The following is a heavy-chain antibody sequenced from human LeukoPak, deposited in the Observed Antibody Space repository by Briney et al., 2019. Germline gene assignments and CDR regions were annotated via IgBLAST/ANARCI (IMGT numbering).Heavy chain of an antibody. V-gene: IGHV1-2*02. J-gene: IGHJ3*02. Sequence: ASVKVSCKASGYTFSGYYMHWVRQAPGQGLEWMGWINPNSGGPNYAQMFQGRVTMTRDTSISTAYMELSRLRSYDTAVYYCARSLDSSGADAFDIWGQGTLVTVSS. D-gene: IGHD3-22*01. CDR1: GYTFSGYY. CDR2: INPNSGGP. CDR3: ARSLDSSGADAFDI.